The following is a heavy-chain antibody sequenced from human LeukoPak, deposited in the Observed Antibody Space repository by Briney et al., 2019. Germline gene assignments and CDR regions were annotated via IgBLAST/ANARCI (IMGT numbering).Heavy chain of an antibody. D-gene: IGHD3-10*01. CDR3: AREAWFGAKDRFDP. V-gene: IGHV4-59*12. J-gene: IGHJ5*02. CDR1: GGSNSSYY. CDR2: IYYSGST. Sequence: SETLSLTCTVSGGSNSSYYWSWIRQPPGKGLEWIGYIYYSGSTNYNPSLKSRVTMSVDTSKNQFSLKLSSVTAADTAVYYCAREAWFGAKDRFDPWGQGTLVTLSS.